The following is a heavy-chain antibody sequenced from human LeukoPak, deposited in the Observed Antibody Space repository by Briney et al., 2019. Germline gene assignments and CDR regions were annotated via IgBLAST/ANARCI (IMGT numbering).Heavy chain of an antibody. D-gene: IGHD4-17*01. CDR2: ILSTGTT. Sequence: GGSLRLSCATSGFPFSTSAMTWVRQAPGKGLEWVSHILSTGTTYYADSVRGRFTISRDNSKNTLYLLMTSLRAEDTAVYYCATVKYDYGDPVGWFDPWGQGTLVIVSS. J-gene: IGHJ5*02. CDR3: ATVKYDYGDPVGWFDP. V-gene: IGHV3-23*01. CDR1: GFPFSTSA.